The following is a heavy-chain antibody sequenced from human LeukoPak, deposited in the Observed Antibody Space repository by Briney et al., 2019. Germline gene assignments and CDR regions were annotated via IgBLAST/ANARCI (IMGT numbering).Heavy chain of an antibody. CDR3: AKPVARRITMSEFDY. CDR2: ISGSGGST. V-gene: IGHV3-23*01. D-gene: IGHD3-10*02. J-gene: IGHJ4*02. Sequence: GGSLRLSCAASGFTFSSYAMSWVRQAPGKGLEWVSAISGSGGSTYYADSVKGRFTISRDNSKNTLYLQMNGLRAEDTAVYYCAKPVARRITMSEFDYWGQGTLVTVSS. CDR1: GFTFSSYA.